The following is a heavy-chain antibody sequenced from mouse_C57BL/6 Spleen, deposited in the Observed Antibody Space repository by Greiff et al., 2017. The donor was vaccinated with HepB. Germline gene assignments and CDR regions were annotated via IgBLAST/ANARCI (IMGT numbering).Heavy chain of an antibody. Sequence: QVQLQQSGAELVKPGASVKISCKASGYAFSSYWMNWVKQRPGKGLEWIGQIYPGDGDTNYNGKFKGKATLTADKSSSTAYMQLSSLTSEDSAVYFCARGIYYGSKDYFDYWGQRTTLTVSS. V-gene: IGHV1-80*01. CDR2: IYPGDGDT. J-gene: IGHJ2*01. CDR1: GYAFSSYW. CDR3: ARGIYYGSKDYFDY. D-gene: IGHD1-1*01.